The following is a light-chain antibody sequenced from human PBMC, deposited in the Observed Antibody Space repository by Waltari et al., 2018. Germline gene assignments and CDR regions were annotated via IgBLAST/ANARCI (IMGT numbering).Light chain of an antibody. J-gene: IGLJ2*01. CDR3: STWDDGLAGGVV. CDR1: RSNIGSNT. Sequence: QAVLTQPPSASGPPGQTVTISCSGSRSNIGSNTVTWYQQLPGTTPKVLIYNNDQRPSGVPDRFSGAKSVTSVSLAISGLQSDDEADYYCSTWDDGLAGGVVFGGGTKLTVL. V-gene: IGLV1-44*01. CDR2: NND.